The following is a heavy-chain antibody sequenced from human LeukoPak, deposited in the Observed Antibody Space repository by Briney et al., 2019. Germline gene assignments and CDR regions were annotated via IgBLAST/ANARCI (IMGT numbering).Heavy chain of an antibody. CDR2: INPDGSTT. CDR3: ARARSSYGYGDAFDI. J-gene: IGHJ3*02. D-gene: IGHD5-18*01. V-gene: IGHV3-74*01. Sequence: GGSLRLSCAASGFTFSNYWMHWVRQDPGKGLVWVSFINPDGSTTNYADSVRGRFTISRDNAKNALYLQMNSLRAEDTAVYYCARARSSYGYGDAFDIWGQGTMVTVSS. CDR1: GFTFSNYW.